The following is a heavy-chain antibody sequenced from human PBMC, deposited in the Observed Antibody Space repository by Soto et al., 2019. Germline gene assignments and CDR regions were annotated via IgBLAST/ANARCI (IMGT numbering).Heavy chain of an antibody. Sequence: WASVKVSCKASGGTFSSYAISWVRQAPGQGLEWMGGIIPIFGTANYAQKFQGRVTITADESTSTAYMELSSLRSEDTAVYYCASLAVDGKRSYYYYGMDVWGQGTTVTVSS. D-gene: IGHD6-19*01. V-gene: IGHV1-69*13. CDR2: IIPIFGTA. CDR3: ASLAVDGKRSYYYYGMDV. J-gene: IGHJ6*02. CDR1: GGTFSSYA.